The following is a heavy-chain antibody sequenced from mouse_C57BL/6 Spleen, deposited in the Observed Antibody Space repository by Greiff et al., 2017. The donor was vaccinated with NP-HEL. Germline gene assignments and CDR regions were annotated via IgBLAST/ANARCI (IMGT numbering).Heavy chain of an antibody. J-gene: IGHJ2*01. CDR1: GYAFTNYL. CDR3: ARSYYYGSFDY. D-gene: IGHD1-1*01. Sequence: VKVVESGAELVRPGTSVKVSCKASGYAFTNYLIEWVKQRPGQGLEWIGVINPGSGGTNYNEKFKGKATLTADKSSSTAYMQLSSLTSEDSAVYFCARSYYYGSFDYWGQGTTLTVSS. V-gene: IGHV1-54*01. CDR2: INPGSGGT.